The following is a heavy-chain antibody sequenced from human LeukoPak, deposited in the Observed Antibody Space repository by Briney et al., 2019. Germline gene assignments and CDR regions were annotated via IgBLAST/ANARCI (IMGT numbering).Heavy chain of an antibody. V-gene: IGHV3-21*01. CDR2: ISSSSSYI. J-gene: IGHJ4*02. Sequence: GGSLRLSCAASGFTFNNYAMNWVRQAPGKGLEWVSSISSSSSYIYYADSVKGLFTISRDNAKNSLYLQMNSLRAEDTAVYYCARDSTNDFWSGYYLAYWGQGTLVTVSS. CDR1: GFTFNNYA. D-gene: IGHD3-3*01. CDR3: ARDSTNDFWSGYYLAY.